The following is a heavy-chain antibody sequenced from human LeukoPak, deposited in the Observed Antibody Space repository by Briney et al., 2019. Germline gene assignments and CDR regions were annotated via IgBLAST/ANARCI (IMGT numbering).Heavy chain of an antibody. D-gene: IGHD3-22*01. J-gene: IGHJ6*02. CDR2: IYYSGST. CDR1: GDSVSSSHW. CDR3: ALNYYEDYGMDV. V-gene: IGHV4-4*02. Sequence: PSGTLSLTCVVSGDSVSSSHWWSWVRQPPGKGLEWIGSIYYSGSTYYNPSLKSRVTISVDTSKNQFSLKLSSVTAADTAVYYCALNYYEDYGMDVWGQGTTVTVSS.